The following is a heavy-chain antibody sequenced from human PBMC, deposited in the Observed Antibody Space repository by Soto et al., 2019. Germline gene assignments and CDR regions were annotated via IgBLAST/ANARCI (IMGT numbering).Heavy chain of an antibody. D-gene: IGHD6-13*01. CDR3: ARVKYGGIWTDP. CDR1: GYSFASYD. V-gene: IGHV1-8*01. CDR2: MNPNSGNT. J-gene: IGHJ5*02. Sequence: ASVKVSCKASGYSFASYDSKWVRQATGQGLEWMGWMNPNSGNTGYAQKFQGRVTMTRNTSISTAYMELSSLRSEDTAVYYCARVKYGGIWTDPWGQGTLVTVSS.